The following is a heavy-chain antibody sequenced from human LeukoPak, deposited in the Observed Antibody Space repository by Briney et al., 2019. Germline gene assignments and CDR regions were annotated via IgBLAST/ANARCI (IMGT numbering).Heavy chain of an antibody. CDR1: GFTFGDYS. V-gene: IGHV3-49*04. CDR3: TRGTGAPSY. Sequence: PGGSLRLSCTGSGFTFGDYSISWARQAPGKGLEWVGFIRMTADGETQEYAAAVKGRFIISRDDSKSSAYLQMNSLKSEDTAFYYCTRGTGAPSYWGQGTLVTVSS. D-gene: IGHD3-10*01. J-gene: IGHJ4*02. CDR2: IRMTADGETQ.